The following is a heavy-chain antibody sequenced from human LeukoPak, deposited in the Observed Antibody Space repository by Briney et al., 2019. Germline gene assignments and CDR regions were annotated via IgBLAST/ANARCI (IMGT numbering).Heavy chain of an antibody. Sequence: GASVKVSCKASGYTFTSYDINWVRQATGQGREWMGWMNPNSGNTCYAQKFQGRVTMTRNTSISTAYMELSSLRSEDTAVYYCARGTNYYDSSGSGAFDIWGQGTMVTVSS. D-gene: IGHD3-22*01. CDR1: GYTFTSYD. CDR3: ARGTNYYDSSGSGAFDI. V-gene: IGHV1-8*01. J-gene: IGHJ3*02. CDR2: MNPNSGNT.